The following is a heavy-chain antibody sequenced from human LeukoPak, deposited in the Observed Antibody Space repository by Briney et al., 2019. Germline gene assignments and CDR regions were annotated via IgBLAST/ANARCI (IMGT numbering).Heavy chain of an antibody. V-gene: IGHV3-30-3*01. CDR3: ARDQTYYDILTGYPDY. Sequence: GGSLRLSCAASGFTFSSYAMPWVRQAPGKGLEWVAVISYDGSNKYYADSVKGRFTISRDNSKNTLYLQMNSLRAEDTAVYYCARDQTYYDILTGYPDYWGQGTLVTVSS. D-gene: IGHD3-9*01. CDR1: GFTFSSYA. CDR2: ISYDGSNK. J-gene: IGHJ4*02.